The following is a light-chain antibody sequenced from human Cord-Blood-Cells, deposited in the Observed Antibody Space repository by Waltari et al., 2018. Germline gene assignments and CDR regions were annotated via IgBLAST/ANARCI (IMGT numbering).Light chain of an antibody. CDR1: PSVSSN. Sequence: EIVMTQSPATLSVSPGERATLSCRASPSVSSNLAWYQQKPGQAPRLLIYGASTRATGIPARFSGSGSGTEFTLTISSLQSEDFAVYYCQQYNNWPPSFTFGPGTKVDIK. CDR2: GAS. J-gene: IGKJ3*01. CDR3: QQYNNWPPSFT. V-gene: IGKV3-15*01.